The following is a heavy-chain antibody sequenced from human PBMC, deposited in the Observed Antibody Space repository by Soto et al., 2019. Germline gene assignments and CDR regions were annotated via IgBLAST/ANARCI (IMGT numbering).Heavy chain of an antibody. CDR3: AREVGYDSVN. Sequence: GGSLRLSCAVSGFTFSSYWMSWVRQAPWKGLEWVATIKPDGSEKYYVDSVKGRFTISRDNAENSLYLKMNSRSAGDTAVYFCAREVGYDSVNLGQGTRVTAAS. D-gene: IGHD5-12*01. J-gene: IGHJ4*02. V-gene: IGHV3-7*01. CDR2: IKPDGSEK. CDR1: GFTFSSYW.